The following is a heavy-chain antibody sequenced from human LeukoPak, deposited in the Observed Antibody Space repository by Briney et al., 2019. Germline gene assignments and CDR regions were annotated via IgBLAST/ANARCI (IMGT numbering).Heavy chain of an antibody. CDR1: GYTFTGYY. CDR3: ARDKVVPAAIPPYGMDV. Sequence: ASVKVSCKASGYTFTGYYMHWVRQAPGQGLEWMGWINPNSGGTNYAQKFQGRVTMTRDTSISTAYMELSRLRSDDMAVYYCARDKVVPAAIPPYGMDVWGQGTTVTVSS. V-gene: IGHV1-2*02. CDR2: INPNSGGT. D-gene: IGHD2-2*02. J-gene: IGHJ6*02.